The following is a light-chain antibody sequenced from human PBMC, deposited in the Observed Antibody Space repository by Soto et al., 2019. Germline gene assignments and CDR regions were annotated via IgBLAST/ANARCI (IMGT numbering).Light chain of an antibody. V-gene: IGLV2-23*02. CDR1: SSDVGGYNL. CDR3: CSYAGSRTYV. J-gene: IGLJ1*01. Sequence: QSVLTQPASVSGSPGQSITISCTGASSDVGGYNLVSWYQQHPGKAPKLMIYEVSKRRSGVSNRFSGSKSGSTASLTISGLQAEDEADYYCCSYAGSRTYVFGTGTKVTVL. CDR2: EVS.